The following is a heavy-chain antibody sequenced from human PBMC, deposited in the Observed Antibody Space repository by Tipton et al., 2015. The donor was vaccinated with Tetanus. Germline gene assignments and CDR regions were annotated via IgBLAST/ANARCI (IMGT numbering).Heavy chain of an antibody. D-gene: IGHD3-3*01. CDR3: ARDFRPIFGVAQPFDP. CDR2: LSHDGGNI. CDR1: GFTFSHFA. Sequence: GSLRLSCVASGFTFSHFAVSWVRRAPGRGLEWVSSLSHDGGNIYYADFARGRFTISRDNSKNTLFLQMDDLRAEDTAIYYCARDFRPIFGVAQPFDPWGQGTLVTVSS. V-gene: IGHV3-23*01. J-gene: IGHJ5*02.